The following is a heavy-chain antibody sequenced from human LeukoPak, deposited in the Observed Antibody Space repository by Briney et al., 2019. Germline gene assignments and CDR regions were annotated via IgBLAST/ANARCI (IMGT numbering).Heavy chain of an antibody. Sequence: KPGGSLRLSCAASGFTLSSYSMNWVRQAPGKGLEWVSSISSSSSYIYYADSVKGRFTISRDNAKNSLYLQMNSLRAEDTAVYYCARADWNYEGGDYWGQGTLVTVSS. CDR1: GFTLSSYS. CDR2: ISSSSSYI. V-gene: IGHV3-21*01. J-gene: IGHJ4*02. CDR3: ARADWNYEGGDY. D-gene: IGHD1-7*01.